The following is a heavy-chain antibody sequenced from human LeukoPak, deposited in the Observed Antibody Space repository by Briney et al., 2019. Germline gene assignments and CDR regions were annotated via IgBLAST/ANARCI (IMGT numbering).Heavy chain of an antibody. CDR1: GFTFSSSA. D-gene: IGHD6-13*01. Sequence: GGSLRLSCEASGFTFSSSAMSWVRQAPGKGLEWVSVISGSGGSTYYADSVKGRFTISRDNSKNTLYLQMNSLRAEDTAVYYCANRAAAGTGEDYWGQGTLVTVSS. CDR2: ISGSGGST. CDR3: ANRAAAGTGEDY. J-gene: IGHJ4*02. V-gene: IGHV3-23*01.